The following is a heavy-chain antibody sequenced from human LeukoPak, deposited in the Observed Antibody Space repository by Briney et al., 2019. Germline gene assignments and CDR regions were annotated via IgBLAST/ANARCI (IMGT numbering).Heavy chain of an antibody. J-gene: IGHJ5*02. Sequence: SETLSLTCTVSGGSISGYYWSWIRQPPGKGPEWIGYIYYSGSTNYNPSLKSRVTLSVDTSKNQFSLKLSSVTAADTAVYYCAREGTSGTHLNWFDPWGQGTLVTVSS. CDR2: IYYSGST. V-gene: IGHV4-59*01. CDR3: AREGTSGTHLNWFDP. CDR1: GGSISGYY. D-gene: IGHD1-1*01.